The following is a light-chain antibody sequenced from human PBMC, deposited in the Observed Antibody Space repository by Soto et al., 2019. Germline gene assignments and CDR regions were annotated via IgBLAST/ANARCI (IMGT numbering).Light chain of an antibody. J-gene: IGLJ1*01. CDR1: NSDVGGYNY. V-gene: IGLV2-14*01. CDR3: SSYTSSSTYV. CDR2: AVS. Sequence: QSALTQPASVAGSPGQSITLSCTGTNSDVGGYNYVSWYQQHPGKAPKLMISAVSNRPSGVSNRFSGSKSGNTSSLTISGLQAESEADYYCSSYTSSSTYVFGTGTKVTVL.